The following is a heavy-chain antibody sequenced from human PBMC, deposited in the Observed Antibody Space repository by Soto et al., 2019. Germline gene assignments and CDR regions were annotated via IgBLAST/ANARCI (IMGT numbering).Heavy chain of an antibody. CDR1: GYTFTSYG. J-gene: IGHJ4*02. V-gene: IGHV1-18*04. CDR3: ARDKYYYDSSGYPADY. Sequence: XSVKVSCKASGYTFTSYGISWVRQAPGQGLEWMGWISAYNGNTNYAQKLQGRVTMTTDTSTSTAYMELRSLRSDDTAVYYCARDKYYYDSSGYPADYWSQGTLVTVSS. D-gene: IGHD3-22*01. CDR2: ISAYNGNT.